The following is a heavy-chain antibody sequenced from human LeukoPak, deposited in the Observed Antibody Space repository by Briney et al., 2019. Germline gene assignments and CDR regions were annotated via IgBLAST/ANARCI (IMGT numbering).Heavy chain of an antibody. CDR3: ASRIYSWY. V-gene: IGHV3-23*01. CDR2: ISGSGGST. D-gene: IGHD2-15*01. J-gene: IGHJ4*02. CDR1: GFTFANSD. Sequence: PGGFLRLSCAASGFTFANSDMSWVRQAPGKGLEWVSAISGSGGSTDYADSVKGRFSVSRDNSKNTLYLQMNSLRAEDTAVYYCASRIYSWYWGQGTLVTVSS.